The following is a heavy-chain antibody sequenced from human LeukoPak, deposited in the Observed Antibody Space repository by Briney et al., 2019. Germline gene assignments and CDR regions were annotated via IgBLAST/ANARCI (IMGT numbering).Heavy chain of an antibody. D-gene: IGHD6-13*01. CDR1: GFTFSSYG. Sequence: GGSLRLSCAASGFTFSSYGMHWVRQAPGKGLEWVAFIRYDGSNKYYADSVKGRFTISRDNSKNTLYLQMNSLRAEDTALYYCAKGHSSSWYVRYFDYWGQGTLVTVSS. J-gene: IGHJ4*02. CDR3: AKGHSSSWYVRYFDY. CDR2: IRYDGSNK. V-gene: IGHV3-30*02.